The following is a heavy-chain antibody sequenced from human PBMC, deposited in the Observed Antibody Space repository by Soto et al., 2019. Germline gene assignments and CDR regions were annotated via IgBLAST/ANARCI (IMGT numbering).Heavy chain of an antibody. Sequence: QVQLVQSGAEVKKPGASVKVSCKASGYTFTSYGISWVRQAPGQGLEWMGWISAYNGNTNYAQKLQGRVTMTTDTSTSTAYMEVRSLRSDDTAVYYCARDWGYDILTGIGGMDVWGQGTTVTVSS. CDR2: ISAYNGNT. V-gene: IGHV1-18*01. CDR3: ARDWGYDILTGIGGMDV. J-gene: IGHJ6*02. D-gene: IGHD3-9*01. CDR1: GYTFTSYG.